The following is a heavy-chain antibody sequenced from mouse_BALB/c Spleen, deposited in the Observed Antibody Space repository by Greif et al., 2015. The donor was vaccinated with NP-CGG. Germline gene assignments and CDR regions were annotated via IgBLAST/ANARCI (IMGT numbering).Heavy chain of an antibody. J-gene: IGHJ4*01. CDR1: GFTFSDYY. Sequence: EVKLVESGGGLVKPGGSLKLSCAASGFTFSDYYMYWVRQTPEKRLEWVATISDGGSYTYYPDSVKGRFTISRDNAKNNLYLQMSSLKSEDTAMYYCARAEGNYGGYAMDYWGQGTSVTVSS. CDR2: ISDGGSYT. V-gene: IGHV5-4*02. CDR3: ARAEGNYGGYAMDY. D-gene: IGHD2-1*01.